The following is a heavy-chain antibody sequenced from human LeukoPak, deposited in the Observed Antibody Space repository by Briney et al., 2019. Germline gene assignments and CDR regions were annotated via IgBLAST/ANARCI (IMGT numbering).Heavy chain of an antibody. Sequence: PSETLSLTCAVYGGSFRGYYWSWIRQPPGKGLEWIGEINHSGSTNYNPSLKSRVTISVDTSKDQFSLKLSSVTAADTAVYYCARVPRGYCSSTSCRGDYWGQGTLVTVSS. CDR2: INHSGST. CDR3: ARVPRGYCSSTSCRGDY. V-gene: IGHV4-34*01. D-gene: IGHD2-2*01. CDR1: GGSFRGYY. J-gene: IGHJ4*02.